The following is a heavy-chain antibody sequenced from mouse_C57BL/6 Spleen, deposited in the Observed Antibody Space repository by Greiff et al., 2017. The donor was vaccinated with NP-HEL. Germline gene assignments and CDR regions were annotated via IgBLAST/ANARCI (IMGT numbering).Heavy chain of an antibody. D-gene: IGHD1-1*02. CDR2: IDPNSGGT. CDR1: GYTFTSYW. J-gene: IGHJ4*01. Sequence: QVQLKQPGAELVKPGASVKLSCKASGYTFTSYWMHWVKQRPGRGLEWIGRIDPNSGGTKYNEKFKSKATLTVDKPSSTAYMQLSSLTSEDSAFYYSARELVLPMDYWGQGTSVTVSS. CDR3: ARELVLPMDY. V-gene: IGHV1-72*01.